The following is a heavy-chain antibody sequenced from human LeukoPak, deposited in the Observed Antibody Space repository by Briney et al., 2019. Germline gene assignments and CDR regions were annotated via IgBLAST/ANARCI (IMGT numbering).Heavy chain of an antibody. CDR3: AKEGFLEWFYYYYYMDV. V-gene: IGHV3-30*04. CDR1: GFTFSSYA. CDR2: ISYDGSNK. D-gene: IGHD3-3*01. Sequence: GGSLRLSRAASGFTFSSYAMHWVRQAPGKGLEWVAVISYDGSNKYYADSVKGRFTISRDNSKNTLYLQMNSLRAEDTAVYYCAKEGFLEWFYYYYYMDVWGKGTTVTVSS. J-gene: IGHJ6*03.